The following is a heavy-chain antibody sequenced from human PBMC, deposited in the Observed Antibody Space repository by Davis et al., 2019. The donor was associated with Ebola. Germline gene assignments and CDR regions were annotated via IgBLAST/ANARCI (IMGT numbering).Heavy chain of an antibody. CDR1: GFSVSGYY. CDR2: VYVAGNT. CDR3: ARGDGYNYFDS. D-gene: IGHD5-24*01. J-gene: IGHJ4*02. Sequence: GGSLRLSCAASGFSVSGYYMSWVRQAPGKGLEWVSVVYVAGNTYYADSVKGRFTISRDNSKNTVSLQMNSLGAEDTAMYYCARGDGYNYFDSWGQGTLVTVSS. V-gene: IGHV3-53*01.